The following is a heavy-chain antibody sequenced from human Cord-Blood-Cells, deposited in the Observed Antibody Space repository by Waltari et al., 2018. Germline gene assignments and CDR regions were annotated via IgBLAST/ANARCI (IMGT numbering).Heavy chain of an antibody. CDR2: INPNSGGT. Sequence: QVQLVQSGAEVKKPGASVKVSCKASGYTFTGYYMHWVRQAPGQGLEWMGGINPNSGGTNYAQKFQGRVTMTRDTSISTAYMELSRLRSDDTAVYYCARDLYSGSYYDWYFDLWGRGTLVTVSS. J-gene: IGHJ2*01. D-gene: IGHD1-26*01. CDR1: GYTFTGYY. V-gene: IGHV1-2*02. CDR3: ARDLYSGSYYDWYFDL.